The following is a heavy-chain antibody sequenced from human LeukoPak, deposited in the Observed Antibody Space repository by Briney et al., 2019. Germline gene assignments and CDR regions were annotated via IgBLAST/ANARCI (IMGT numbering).Heavy chain of an antibody. Sequence: SVKVSCKASGGTFSSYAISWVRQAPGQGLEWMGRIIPILGIANYAQKFQGRVTITADKSTSTAYMELSSLRSEDTAVYYCARDLHLSSPTTLGYYWGQGTLVTVSS. CDR3: ARDLHLSSPTTLGYY. J-gene: IGHJ4*02. CDR2: IIPILGIA. CDR1: GGTFSSYA. V-gene: IGHV1-69*04. D-gene: IGHD1-7*01.